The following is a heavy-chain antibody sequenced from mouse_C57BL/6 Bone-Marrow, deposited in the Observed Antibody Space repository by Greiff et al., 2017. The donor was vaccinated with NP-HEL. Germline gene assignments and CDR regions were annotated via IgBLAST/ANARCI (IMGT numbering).Heavy chain of an antibody. D-gene: IGHD1-1*01. J-gene: IGHJ4*01. CDR1: GYTFTSYG. Sequence: QVKLQQSGAELARPGASVKLSCKASGYTFTSYGISWVKQRTGQGLEWIGEIYPRSGNTYYNEKFKGKATLTADKSSSTAYMELRSLTSEDSAVYFCARGDSYYYGSGGAMDYWGQGTSVTVSS. V-gene: IGHV1-81*01. CDR3: ARGDSYYYGSGGAMDY. CDR2: IYPRSGNT.